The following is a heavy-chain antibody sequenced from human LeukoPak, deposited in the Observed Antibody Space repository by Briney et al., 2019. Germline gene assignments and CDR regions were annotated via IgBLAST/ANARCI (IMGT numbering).Heavy chain of an antibody. V-gene: IGHV4-59*11. D-gene: IGHD2-2*01. CDR1: GGSISSHY. CDR3: ARAPGYYYMDV. J-gene: IGHJ6*03. CDR2: IYYSGST. Sequence: SETLSLTCTVSGGSISSHYWSWIRQPPGKGLEWIGYIYYSGSTNYNPSLKSRVTISVDTSKNQFPLKLSSVTAADTAVYYCARAPGYYYMDVWGKGTTVTVSS.